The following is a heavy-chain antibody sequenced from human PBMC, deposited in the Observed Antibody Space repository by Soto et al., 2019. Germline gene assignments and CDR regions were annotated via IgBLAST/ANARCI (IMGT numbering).Heavy chain of an antibody. CDR1: GFTFSSYA. D-gene: IGHD2-8*01. V-gene: IGHV3-23*01. CDR3: AKRDGTNSRTFDF. CDR2: IGGGRGDT. Sequence: GGSLRLSCGVSGFTFSSYAMSWVRQAPGKGLEWVSAIGGGRGDTYYADSVKGRFTISRDNSENTLYLQMSSLRAEDTAVYYCAKRDGTNSRTFDFWGQGTMVTVSS. J-gene: IGHJ3*01.